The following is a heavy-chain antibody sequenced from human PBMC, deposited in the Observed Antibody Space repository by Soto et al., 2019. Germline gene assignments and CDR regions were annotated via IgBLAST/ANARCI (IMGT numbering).Heavy chain of an antibody. CDR2: ISISSRTI. D-gene: IGHD6-13*01. CDR3: ARDNGIAGSFDP. J-gene: IGHJ5*02. Sequence: GGALGLSCTASGFTFRSYSMNWVRQAPGKGLEWVSYISISSRTIYYADSVKGRFTISRDDAKNSLYLQMNSLRDEDTSVYYCARDNGIAGSFDPWGQGTLVTVSS. CDR1: GFTFRSYS. V-gene: IGHV3-48*02.